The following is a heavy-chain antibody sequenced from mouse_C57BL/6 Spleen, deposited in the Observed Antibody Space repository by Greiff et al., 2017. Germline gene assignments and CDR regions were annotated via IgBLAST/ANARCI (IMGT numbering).Heavy chain of an antibody. J-gene: IGHJ3*01. CDR2: ICPRSGNT. Sequence: QVQLLQSGAELARPGASVSLSCKASGYSFTSYGISWVKQRTGQGLEWIGEICPRSGNTYYNEKFKGKATLTADKSSSTAFMELRSLTSEDSAVYFCARCDNNPEGFAYWGQGTLVTVSA. V-gene: IGHV1-81*01. CDR3: ARCDNNPEGFAY. D-gene: IGHD1-3*01. CDR1: GYSFTSYG.